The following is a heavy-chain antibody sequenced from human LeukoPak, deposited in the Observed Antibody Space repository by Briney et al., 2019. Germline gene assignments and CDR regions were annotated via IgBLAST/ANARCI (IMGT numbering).Heavy chain of an antibody. CDR1: GFTFSSYG. CDR3: AKDRGRGEYSSSWYEYYYYGMDV. D-gene: IGHD6-13*01. Sequence: PGGSLRLSCAASGFTFSSYGMHWVRQAPGKGLEWVAVISYDGSNKYYADSVKGRFTISRDNSKNTLYLQMNSLRAEDTAVYYCAKDRGRGEYSSSWYEYYYYGMDVWGQGTTVTVSS. J-gene: IGHJ6*02. CDR2: ISYDGSNK. V-gene: IGHV3-30*18.